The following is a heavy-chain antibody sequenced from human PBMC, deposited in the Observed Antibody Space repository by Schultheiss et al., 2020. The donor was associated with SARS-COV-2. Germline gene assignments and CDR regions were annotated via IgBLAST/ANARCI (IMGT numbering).Heavy chain of an antibody. V-gene: IGHV4-59*12. Sequence: SQTLSLTCAVYGGSFSGYYWSWIRQPPGKGLEWIGYIYYRGSTNYNPSLKSRVTISLDTSKNQFSLKLSSVTAADTAVYYCARPRMIKNVDIVATISGWFDPWGQGTLVTVSS. D-gene: IGHD5-12*01. CDR1: GGSFSGYY. CDR2: IYYRGST. CDR3: ARPRMIKNVDIVATISGWFDP. J-gene: IGHJ5*02.